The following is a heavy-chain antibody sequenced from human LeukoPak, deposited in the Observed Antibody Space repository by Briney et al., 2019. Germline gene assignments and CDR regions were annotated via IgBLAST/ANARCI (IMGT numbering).Heavy chain of an antibody. Sequence: PSETLSLTCTVSGGSISSSSYYWGWIRQPPGKGLEWIGSIYHSGSTYYNPSLKSRVTISVDTSKNQFSLKLSSVTAADTAVYYCARDGGQLVEYYYYYMDVWGKGTTVTVSS. CDR1: GGSISSSSYY. V-gene: IGHV4-39*07. J-gene: IGHJ6*03. CDR2: IYHSGST. D-gene: IGHD6-6*01. CDR3: ARDGGQLVEYYYYYMDV.